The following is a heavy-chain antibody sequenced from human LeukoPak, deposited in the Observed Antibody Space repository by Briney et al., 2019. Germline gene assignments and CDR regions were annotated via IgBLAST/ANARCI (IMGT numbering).Heavy chain of an antibody. CDR2: TYTRVNS. V-gene: IGHV3-53*01. CDR3: ARGGRGSAAVVAPRSFDI. J-gene: IGHJ3*02. CDR1: GFDVSSHH. Sequence: GGSLRLSCAASGFDVSSHHMVWVRQAPGKGLEWVSVTYTRVNSYYTDSVKGRFIISRDTSKNTMDLQMNSLRPEDSALYFCARGGRGSAAVVAPRSFDIWGQGTMVAVSS. D-gene: IGHD3-22*01.